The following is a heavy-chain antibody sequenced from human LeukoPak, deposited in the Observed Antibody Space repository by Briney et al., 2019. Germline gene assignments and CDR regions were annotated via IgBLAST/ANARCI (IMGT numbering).Heavy chain of an antibody. D-gene: IGHD6-19*01. V-gene: IGHV4-59*01. J-gene: IGHJ3*02. CDR3: ARGVTSSGWFGGAFDI. CDR1: GGSISSYY. Sequence: KPSETLSLTCTVSGGSISSYYWSWIRQPPGKGLEWIGYIYYSGSTNYNPSLKSRVTISVDTSKNQFSLKLSPVTAADTAVYYCARGVTSSGWFGGAFDIWGQGTMVTVSS. CDR2: IYYSGST.